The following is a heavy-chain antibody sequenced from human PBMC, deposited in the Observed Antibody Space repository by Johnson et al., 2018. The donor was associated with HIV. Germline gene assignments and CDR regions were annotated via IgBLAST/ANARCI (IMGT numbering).Heavy chain of an antibody. Sequence: VQLVESGGGLVQPGGSLKLSCEGSGFTVNCCEMNWVRQAPGKGLEWISYISLSSTTIYYADSVRGRFTISRDSAKNSLYLQMNSLRAEDTAVYYCARYQQLVRDGAFDIWGQGTMVTVSS. J-gene: IGHJ3*02. V-gene: IGHV3-48*03. CDR1: GFTVNCCE. D-gene: IGHD6-13*01. CDR3: ARYQQLVRDGAFDI. CDR2: ISLSSTTI.